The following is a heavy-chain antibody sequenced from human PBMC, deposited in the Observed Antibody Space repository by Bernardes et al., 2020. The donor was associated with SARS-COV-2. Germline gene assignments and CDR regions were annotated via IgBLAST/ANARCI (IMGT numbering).Heavy chain of an antibody. CDR3: ARDRIPDYNYYGMDV. CDR2: INPNSGDT. Sequence: ASMKVSCKASGYTFTDYSLHWVRQAPGQGLEWMGWINPNSGDTNYAQKFQGWVTLTRDTSISTAYMELSRLTSDDTAVYYCARDRIPDYNYYGMDVWGQGTTVTVSS. D-gene: IGHD2-2*01. V-gene: IGHV1-2*04. CDR1: GYTFTDYS. J-gene: IGHJ6*02.